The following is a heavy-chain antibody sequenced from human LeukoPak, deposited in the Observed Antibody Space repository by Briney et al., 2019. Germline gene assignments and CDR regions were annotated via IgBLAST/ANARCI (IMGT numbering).Heavy chain of an antibody. CDR1: GYTFTMDA. D-gene: IGHD3-16*01. V-gene: IGHV7-4-1*02. CDR3: ARHDNDDDFDY. CDR2: INMYTANP. J-gene: IGHJ4*02. Sequence: GASVSVSFTASGYTFTMDAINWLRQAPGQGLEWMGWINMYTANPAYAQGFTERFVFSLDTSVTTAYLQISNLKTEDTAVYYCARHDNDDDFDYWGQGTLVTVSS.